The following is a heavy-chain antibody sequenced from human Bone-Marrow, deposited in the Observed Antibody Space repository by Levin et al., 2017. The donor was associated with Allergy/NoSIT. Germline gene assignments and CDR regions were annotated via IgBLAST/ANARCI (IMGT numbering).Heavy chain of an antibody. CDR3: ATSPSSGA. J-gene: IGHJ5*02. CDR2: IYSVGST. V-gene: IGHV3-53*01. CDR1: EFTVSSNY. D-gene: IGHD6-19*01. Sequence: PSGGSLRLSCAASEFTVSSNYMRWVRQAPGKGLEWVSLIYSVGSTYYADSVKGRFTISRDNSKNTLYLQMNSLRAEDTAVYYCATSPSSGAWGQGTLVTVSS.